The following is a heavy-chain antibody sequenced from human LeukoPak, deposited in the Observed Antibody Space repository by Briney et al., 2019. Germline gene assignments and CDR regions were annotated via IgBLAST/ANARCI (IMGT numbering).Heavy chain of an antibody. CDR1: GGSVRSGNYF. Sequence: SETLSLTCTVSGGSVRSGNYFWSWIRQSPGKGLEWIGYIYFRGNTKYSPALESRVTISEDPSKNQFSLRLASLTAADTAVYYCARVDWWFDIMTGWPAITNNGMDVWGQGTTVIVPS. J-gene: IGHJ6*02. V-gene: IGHV4-61*01. CDR2: IYFRGNT. CDR3: ARVDWWFDIMTGWPAITNNGMDV. D-gene: IGHD3-9*01.